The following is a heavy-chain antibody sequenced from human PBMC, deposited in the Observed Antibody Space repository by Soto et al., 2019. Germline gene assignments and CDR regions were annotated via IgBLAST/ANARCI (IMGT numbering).Heavy chain of an antibody. V-gene: IGHV3-30-3*01. Sequence: GGSLRLSCAASGFTFSSYAMHWVRQAPGKGLEWVAVISYDGSNKYYADSVKGRFTISRDNSKNTLYLQMNSLRAEDTAVYYCARDRPVVVTATFHYWGQGTLVTVS. CDR2: ISYDGSNK. J-gene: IGHJ4*02. CDR1: GFTFSSYA. D-gene: IGHD2-21*02. CDR3: ARDRPVVVTATFHY.